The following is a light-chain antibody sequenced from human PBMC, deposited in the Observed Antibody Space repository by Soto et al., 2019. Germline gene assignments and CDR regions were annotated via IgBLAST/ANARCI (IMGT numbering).Light chain of an antibody. Sequence: YELTQPLSVSVALGQTARITCGGTNIGSKNARWYQQKPGQAPVLVIYRDSNRPSGIPERFSGSNSGNTATLTISRAQAGDEADYYCQVWDSSTARVFGGGTKVTVL. CDR3: QVWDSSTARV. V-gene: IGLV3-9*01. J-gene: IGLJ3*02. CDR1: NIGSKN. CDR2: RDS.